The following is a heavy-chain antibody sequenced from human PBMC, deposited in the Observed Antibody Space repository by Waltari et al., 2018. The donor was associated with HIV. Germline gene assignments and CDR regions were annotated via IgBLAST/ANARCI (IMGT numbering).Heavy chain of an antibody. CDR3: ATSGYRTGPFDH. CDR2: IKPDGSTI. J-gene: IGHJ4*02. Sequence: EVQLVESGGGLVQPGGSLTLSCAAPGFSFSSYWMNWVRQAPGKGLEWVANIKPDGSTIYYVDSVKGRFSIARDNAQNSLYLHMNTLRVEDAAVHFCATSGYRTGPFDHWGQGTPVTVSS. D-gene: IGHD5-12*01. V-gene: IGHV3-7*01. CDR1: GFSFSSYW.